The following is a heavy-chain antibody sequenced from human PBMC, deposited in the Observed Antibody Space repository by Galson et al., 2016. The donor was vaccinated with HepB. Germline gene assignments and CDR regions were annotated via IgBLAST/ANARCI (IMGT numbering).Heavy chain of an antibody. D-gene: IGHD3-10*01. CDR2: ISKSGDYT. J-gene: IGHJ6*02. V-gene: IGHV3-23*01. Sequence: SLRLSCAASGFIFSEYAMSWVRQAPGKGLEWVSAISKSGDYTYYADSVKGRFTISGDNSKNTLSLQMNSLRADDTAVYYCAYNQNYGAGVYWFYGMDVWGQGTTVTVAS. CDR3: AYNQNYGAGVYWFYGMDV. CDR1: GFIFSEYA.